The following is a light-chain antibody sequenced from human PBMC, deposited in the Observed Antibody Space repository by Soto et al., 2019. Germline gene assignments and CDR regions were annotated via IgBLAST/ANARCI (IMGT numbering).Light chain of an antibody. CDR3: QQRSNWPLT. Sequence: AIQMTQSPSSLSASVGDRVTITCRASQDIRNELGWYHQRPGKAPKLLIYAASTLQSGVPSRFSASGSGTDFTLTISCLQSEDFAVYYCQQRSNWPLTFGGGTKVDI. CDR1: QDIRNE. V-gene: IGKV1-6*01. CDR2: AAS. J-gene: IGKJ4*01.